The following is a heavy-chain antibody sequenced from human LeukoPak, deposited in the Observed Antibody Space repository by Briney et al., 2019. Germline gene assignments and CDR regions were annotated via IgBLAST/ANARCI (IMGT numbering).Heavy chain of an antibody. V-gene: IGHV3-7*01. D-gene: IGHD3-10*01. J-gene: IGHJ3*02. CDR1: AFTFSSYW. CDR3: ARIKEYGFDI. CDR2: IKDDGSEK. Sequence: GGSLRLSCAGSAFTFSSYWMSWVRQAPGKGPEWVANIKDDGSEKYYLDSVKGRFTISRDNAKNSLYLQMNSLRTEDTAVYSCARIKEYGFDIWGQGTMVTVSS.